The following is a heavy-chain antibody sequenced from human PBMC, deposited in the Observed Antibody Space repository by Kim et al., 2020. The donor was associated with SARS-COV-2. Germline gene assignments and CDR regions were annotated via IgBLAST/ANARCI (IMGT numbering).Heavy chain of an antibody. V-gene: IGHV3-21*01. D-gene: IGHD3-10*01. J-gene: IGHJ3*02. CDR1: GFTFSSYS. CDR3: ARIVEYYGSSRRGAFDI. Sequence: GGSLRLSCAASGFTFSSYSMNWVRQAPGKGLEWVSSISSSSSYIYYADSVKGRFTISRDNAKNSLYLQMNSLRAEDTAVYYCARIVEYYGSSRRGAFDIWGQGTMVTVSS. CDR2: ISSSSSYI.